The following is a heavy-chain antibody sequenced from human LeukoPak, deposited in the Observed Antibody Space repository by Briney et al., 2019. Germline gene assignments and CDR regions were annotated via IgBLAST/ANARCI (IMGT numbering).Heavy chain of an antibody. Sequence: GGSLRLSCAASGFTFSNYAMNWVRQAPGKGLEWVAIISYDGRNKYYADSVKGRFTISRDNSKNTPYLQMNSLRGEDTAVYFCARDRSWLRDLDYWGQGTLVTVSS. V-gene: IGHV3-30*04. CDR3: ARDRSWLRDLDY. J-gene: IGHJ4*02. D-gene: IGHD5-24*01. CDR2: ISYDGRNK. CDR1: GFTFSNYA.